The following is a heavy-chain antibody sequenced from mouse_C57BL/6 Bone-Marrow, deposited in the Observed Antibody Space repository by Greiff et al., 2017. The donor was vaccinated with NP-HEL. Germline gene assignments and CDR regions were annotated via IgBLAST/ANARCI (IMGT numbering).Heavy chain of an antibody. V-gene: IGHV3-6*01. CDR1: GYSITSGYY. Sequence: EVKLQESGPGLVKPSQSLSLTCSVTGYSITSGYYWNWIRQFPGNKLEWMGYISYDGSNNYNPSLKNRISITRDTSKIQFFLKLNSVTTEDTATYYCAREGDYGSSLDYWGQGTTLTVSS. J-gene: IGHJ2*01. D-gene: IGHD1-1*01. CDR2: ISYDGSN. CDR3: AREGDYGSSLDY.